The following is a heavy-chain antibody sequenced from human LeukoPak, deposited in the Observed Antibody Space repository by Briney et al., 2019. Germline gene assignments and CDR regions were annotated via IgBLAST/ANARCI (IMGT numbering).Heavy chain of an antibody. CDR3: ARALIYCDSSGYLDY. Sequence: GGSLRLSCAASGFTFSDYYMSWIRQAPGKGLEWVSYISSSGSTIYYADSVKGRFTISRDNAKNSLYLQMNSLRAEDTAVYYCARALIYCDSSGYLDYWGQGTLVTVSS. D-gene: IGHD3-22*01. CDR1: GFTFSDYY. J-gene: IGHJ4*02. V-gene: IGHV3-11*04. CDR2: ISSSGSTI.